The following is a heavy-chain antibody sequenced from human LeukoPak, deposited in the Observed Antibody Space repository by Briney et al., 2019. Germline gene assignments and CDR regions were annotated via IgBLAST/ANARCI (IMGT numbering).Heavy chain of an antibody. D-gene: IGHD3-16*02. J-gene: IGHJ4*02. CDR1: GFTFSTYS. CDR2: ISSSGSTI. Sequence: PGGSLRLSCAASGFTFSTYSMNWVRQAPGKGLEWLSYISSSGSTIYYADSVKGRFTISRDNAKSSLYLQMNSLRAEDTAVYYCAKDRRGSYRYPTFDYWGQGTLVTVSS. CDR3: AKDRRGSYRYPTFDY. V-gene: IGHV3-48*04.